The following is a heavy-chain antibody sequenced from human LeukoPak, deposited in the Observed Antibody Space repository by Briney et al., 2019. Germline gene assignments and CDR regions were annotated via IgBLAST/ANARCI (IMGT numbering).Heavy chain of an antibody. CDR2: IYYSGST. CDR1: GGSISSYY. J-gene: IGHJ4*02. CDR3: ARGASGYDILTGYQLDY. D-gene: IGHD3-9*01. Sequence: SEALSLTCTVSGGSISSYYWSWIRQPPGKGLEWIGYIYYSGSTNYNPSLKSRVTISVDTSKNQFSLKLSSVTAADTAVYYCARGASGYDILTGYQLDYWGQGTLVTVSS. V-gene: IGHV4-59*01.